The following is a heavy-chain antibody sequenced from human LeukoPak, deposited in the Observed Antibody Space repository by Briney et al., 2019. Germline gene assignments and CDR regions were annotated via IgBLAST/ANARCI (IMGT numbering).Heavy chain of an antibody. CDR2: ISSSSIYI. D-gene: IGHD4-17*01. Sequence: GGSLRLSCAASGFSFSTYNMNWVRQAPGKGLEWVSSISSSSIYIYYADSVKGRFTISRDNAKNSLYLQMNSLRAEDTAVYYCARDRAVTTHYYYYMDVWGKGTTVTVSS. J-gene: IGHJ6*03. CDR3: ARDRAVTTHYYYYMDV. CDR1: GFSFSTYN. V-gene: IGHV3-21*04.